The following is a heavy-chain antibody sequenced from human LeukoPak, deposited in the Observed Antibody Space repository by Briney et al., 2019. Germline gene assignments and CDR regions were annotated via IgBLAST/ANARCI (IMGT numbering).Heavy chain of an antibody. CDR1: GSTFTGYN. Sequence: GASVKLSCKASGSTFTGYNMHWMRQAPGPGHELMGWINPNSGGTNYAQKFQGRVTITRDTSISTAYMELSRLRSDDTAVYYCARVWTAMAIFDYWGQGTLVTVSS. CDR2: INPNSGGT. D-gene: IGHD5-18*01. CDR3: ARVWTAMAIFDY. J-gene: IGHJ4*02. V-gene: IGHV1-2*02.